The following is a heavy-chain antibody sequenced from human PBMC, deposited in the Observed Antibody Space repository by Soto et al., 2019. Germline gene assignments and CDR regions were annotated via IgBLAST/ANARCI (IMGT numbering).Heavy chain of an antibody. D-gene: IGHD3-22*01. J-gene: IGHJ3*02. CDR1: GYTFTSYG. CDR2: ISGYNGKT. V-gene: IGHV1-18*01. Sequence: QVQLVQSGAEVKKPGASVKVSCKASGYTFTSYGISWVRQAPGQGLEWMGWISGYNGKTNYAQKRQGRVTMTTDTSTSTAYMGLRSLGSDDTAVYYCARDSLMIDVIDAFDIWGQGTMVTVSS. CDR3: ARDSLMIDVIDAFDI.